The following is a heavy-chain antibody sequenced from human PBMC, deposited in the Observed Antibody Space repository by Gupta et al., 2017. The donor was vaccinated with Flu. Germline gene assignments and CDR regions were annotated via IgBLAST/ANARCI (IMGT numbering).Heavy chain of an antibody. Sequence: EVQLVESGGGLVQPGESLRLSCVASGFTFSNSYMDWFRQVPGKGLEWVARSRNKANSYTTEHAASVKGRFTISRDESSNSLYLQMNSLKIEDTAVYYCAKDSGRGAYFDYWGQGTLVTVSS. D-gene: IGHD3-10*01. J-gene: IGHJ4*02. V-gene: IGHV3-72*01. CDR2: SRNKANSYTT. CDR1: GFTFSNSY. CDR3: AKDSGRGAYFDY.